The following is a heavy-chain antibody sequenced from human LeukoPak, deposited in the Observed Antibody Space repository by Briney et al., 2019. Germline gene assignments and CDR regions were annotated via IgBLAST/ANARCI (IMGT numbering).Heavy chain of an antibody. V-gene: IGHV3-30*01. D-gene: IGHD2-8*02. CDR2: ISYEASNK. CDR3: ARDYLVGCTDTICYPIDY. CDR1: GFTFGNHA. Sequence: GGALRVSCAASGFTFGNHAMHWVRQAPGMGLEWVAVISYEASNKYYANSVKGRFTISRDNSKNTLYLEMNSLRAEDTAVYYCARDYLVGCTDTICYPIDYWGQGTLVTVSS. J-gene: IGHJ4*02.